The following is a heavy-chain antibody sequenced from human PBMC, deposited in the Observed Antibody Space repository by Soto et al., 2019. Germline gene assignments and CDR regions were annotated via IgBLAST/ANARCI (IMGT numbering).Heavy chain of an antibody. V-gene: IGHV4-4*02. D-gene: IGHD6-25*01. J-gene: IGHJ4*02. CDR3: ARGHSSGWFVD. CDR1: GGSISISSW. Sequence: SETLSLTCAVSGGSISISSWWNWIRQPPGKGLEWIGEIYHSGTTDYNPSLKSRAIISLDKSKNEFSLNISSLTAADTAVYYCARGHSSGWFVDWGQGTLVTVSS. CDR2: IYHSGTT.